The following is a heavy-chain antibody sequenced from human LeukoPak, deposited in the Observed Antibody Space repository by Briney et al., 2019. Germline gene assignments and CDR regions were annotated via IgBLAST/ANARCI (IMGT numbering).Heavy chain of an antibody. CDR2: ISGSGETT. V-gene: IGHV3-23*01. CDR3: AKKIDSGSYPLDY. Sequence: PGGSLRPSCAASGFTFSDHYMDWVRQAPGKGLEWVSVISGSGETTFYADSVRGRFTISRDNSKSTLYLQMTSLRAEDTGVYYCAKKIDSGSYPLDYWGQGTLVTISS. CDR1: GFTFSDHY. D-gene: IGHD3-10*01. J-gene: IGHJ4*02.